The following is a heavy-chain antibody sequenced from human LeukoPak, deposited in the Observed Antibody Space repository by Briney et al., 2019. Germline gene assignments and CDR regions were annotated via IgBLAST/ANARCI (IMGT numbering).Heavy chain of an antibody. V-gene: IGHV3-7*01. CDR2: IKHDGSDK. J-gene: IGHJ6*03. CDR1: GFMFSSYW. Sequence: GGSLRLSCAASGFMFSSYWMSWVRQAPGKGLEWVANIKHDGSDKYYVDSVTGRFTISRDNAKNSLSLQMNSLRVEDTAVYYCATICSTSRYGYYMDVWGKGTTVTVSS. CDR3: ATICSTSRYGYYMDV. D-gene: IGHD2-2*01.